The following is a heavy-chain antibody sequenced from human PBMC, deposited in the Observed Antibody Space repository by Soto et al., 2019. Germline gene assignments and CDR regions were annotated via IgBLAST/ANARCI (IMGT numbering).Heavy chain of an antibody. CDR3: ARDRSLFDY. J-gene: IGHJ4*02. V-gene: IGHV3-48*02. CDR1: GFTFSAYH. CDR2: IHSDSTTI. Sequence: EVQLVQSGGGLVQPGGSLTLSCSDSGFTFSAYHMNWDRQAPGKGLEWVSYIHSDSTTIYYADSVKGRFTISRDNAKNSPYLQMNSLRHEDTAVYYCARDRSLFDYWGQGALVTVSS.